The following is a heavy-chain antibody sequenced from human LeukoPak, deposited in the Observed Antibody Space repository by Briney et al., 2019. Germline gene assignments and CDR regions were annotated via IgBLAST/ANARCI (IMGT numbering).Heavy chain of an antibody. V-gene: IGHV4-59*01. CDR1: GGSISSYY. CDR3: ARLRMEAGTFFFDI. Sequence: KPSETLSLTCTVSGGSISSYYWSWIRQPPGKGLEWIGYIHYSGNTNYNPSLKSRVTISVDTSKNQFSLKLSSVTAADTAVYYCARLRMEAGTFFFDIWGQGTMVTVSS. J-gene: IGHJ3*02. D-gene: IGHD1-7*01. CDR2: IHYSGNT.